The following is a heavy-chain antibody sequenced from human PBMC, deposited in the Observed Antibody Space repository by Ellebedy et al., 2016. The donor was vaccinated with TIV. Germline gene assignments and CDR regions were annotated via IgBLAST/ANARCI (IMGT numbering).Heavy chain of an antibody. D-gene: IGHD3-22*01. Sequence: GGSLRLSXADSTFTFSSYAMSWVRQAPGKGLEWVSAISGSGGSTYYADSVKGRFTISRDNSENTLYLKMNSLRAEDTAVYYCAKSRLAYDSSAYLHYFDYWGQGTLVTVSS. CDR3: AKSRLAYDSSAYLHYFDY. CDR1: TFTFSSYA. CDR2: ISGSGGST. J-gene: IGHJ4*02. V-gene: IGHV3-23*01.